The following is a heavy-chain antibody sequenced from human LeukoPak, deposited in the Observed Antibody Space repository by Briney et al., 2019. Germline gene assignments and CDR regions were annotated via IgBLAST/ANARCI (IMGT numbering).Heavy chain of an antibody. D-gene: IGHD7-27*01. J-gene: IGHJ4*02. V-gene: IGHV3-74*01. CDR1: GCTFSNYW. Sequence: PAGSLRLSCAASGCTFSNYWMHWVRQAPGKGLVWVSRVNSDGGATTYADSVQGRFTLSRHNAKNTIYLQINSLRPEDTAVYYCARGARAWDFDYWGRGTPVTVSS. CDR3: ARGARAWDFDY. CDR2: VNSDGGAT.